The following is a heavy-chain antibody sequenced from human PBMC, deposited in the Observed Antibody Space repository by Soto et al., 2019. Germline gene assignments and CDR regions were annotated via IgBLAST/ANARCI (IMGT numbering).Heavy chain of an antibody. CDR3: ARDDHIVVVPTSLGAMDV. V-gene: IGHV4-4*02. CDR1: GGSISSNKW. J-gene: IGHJ6*02. CDR2: IYHSGST. D-gene: IGHD2-2*01. Sequence: QMQLQESGPGLVKPSETLSLTCAVYGGSISSNKWWSWVRQPPGKGLEWIGEIYHSGSTNYNPSLKSRVTISLDKSKNHFSLKLTSVTAADSAVHYCARDDHIVVVPTSLGAMDVWGQGTTDTVSS.